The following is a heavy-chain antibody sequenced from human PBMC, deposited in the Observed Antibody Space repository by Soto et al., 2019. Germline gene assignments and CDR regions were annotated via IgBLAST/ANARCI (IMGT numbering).Heavy chain of an antibody. J-gene: IGHJ4*02. V-gene: IGHV1-69*01. CDR3: ARVVAGIFGDYYFDY. CDR1: GGTFSSYA. D-gene: IGHD6-19*01. CDR2: IIPIFGTA. Sequence: QVQLVQSGAEVKKPGSSVKVSCKASGGTFSSYAISWVRQAPGQGLEWMGGIIPIFGTANYAQKFQGRVTITADESTSTDYMELSSLRSEDTAVYYGARVVAGIFGDYYFDYWGQGTLVTVSS.